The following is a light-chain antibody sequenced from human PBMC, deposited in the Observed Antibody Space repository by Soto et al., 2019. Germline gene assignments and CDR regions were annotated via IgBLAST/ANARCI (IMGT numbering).Light chain of an antibody. CDR1: SXXXXAGYD. V-gene: IGLV1-40*01. CDR3: QSYDSSLSASYV. J-gene: IGLJ1*01. Sequence: QSVLTQPPSVSGXXXXRVXXXXXGXSXXXXAGYDVHWYQQLPGTAPKLLIYGNSNRPSGVPDRFSGSKSGTSASLAITGLQAEDEADYYCQSYDSSLSASYVFGTGTKLTVL. CDR2: GNS.